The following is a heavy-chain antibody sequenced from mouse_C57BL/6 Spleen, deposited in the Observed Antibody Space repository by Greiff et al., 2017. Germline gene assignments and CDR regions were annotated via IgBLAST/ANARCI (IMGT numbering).Heavy chain of an antibody. D-gene: IGHD1-1*01. Sequence: QVQLQQSGAELVKPGASVKISCKASGYAFSSSWMNWVKQRPGKGLEWIGQIYPGDGDTNYNGKFKGKATLTADKSSSTAYMQLSSLTSEDSAVYFCAGATVLAFDYWGQGTTLTVSS. CDR1: GYAFSSSW. V-gene: IGHV1-80*01. CDR2: IYPGDGDT. J-gene: IGHJ2*01. CDR3: AGATVLAFDY.